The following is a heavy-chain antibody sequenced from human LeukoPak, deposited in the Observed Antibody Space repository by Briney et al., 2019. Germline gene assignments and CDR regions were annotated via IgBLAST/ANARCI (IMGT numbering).Heavy chain of an antibody. CDR3: ARVTMVHQGDVFDL. CDR2: IYSGGST. Sequence: PGGSLRLSCGASGFTVSSNYTSWVRQAPGKGQEWVSLIYSGGSTYYADSVKGRFTISRDNSKNTLYLQVNSLRVEDTAVYYCARVTMVHQGDVFDLWGQGTMVTVFS. CDR1: GFTVSSNY. J-gene: IGHJ3*01. V-gene: IGHV3-53*01. D-gene: IGHD4/OR15-4a*01.